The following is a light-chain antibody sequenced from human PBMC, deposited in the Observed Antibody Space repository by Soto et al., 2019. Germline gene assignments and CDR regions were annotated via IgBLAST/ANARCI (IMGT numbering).Light chain of an antibody. Sequence: QSVLTQPASASGTPGQTVTISCSGTSSNIGSNYVYSYQQLPGTAPNLLIFRNNQRPSGVPDRFSGSKSGTSASPAISGLRSEDEAEYDCAAWDDSLSGGVFGGGTKLTVL. CDR3: AAWDDSLSGGV. CDR2: RNN. CDR1: SSNIGSNY. J-gene: IGLJ3*02. V-gene: IGLV1-47*01.